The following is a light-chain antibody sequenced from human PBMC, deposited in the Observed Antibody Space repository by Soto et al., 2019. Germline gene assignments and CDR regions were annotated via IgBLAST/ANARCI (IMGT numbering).Light chain of an antibody. V-gene: IGKV1-5*01. CDR3: QQYDSYSWT. J-gene: IGKJ1*01. Sequence: DIQMTQSPSTLSASVGGRVSITCRASQSISSWLAWYQQKPGKAPKLLIYDASSLESGVPPRFSGSGSGTEFTLTISSVRPDDFATYYCQQYDSYSWTFGQGTKVEIK. CDR1: QSISSW. CDR2: DAS.